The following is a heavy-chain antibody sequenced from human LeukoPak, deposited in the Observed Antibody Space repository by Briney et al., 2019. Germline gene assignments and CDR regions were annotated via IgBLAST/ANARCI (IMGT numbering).Heavy chain of an antibody. V-gene: IGHV3-23*01. J-gene: IGHJ3*02. D-gene: IGHD6-6*01. CDR1: GFTFSIYA. CDR2: ISDSGDST. CDR3: ASRRYSTSALDAFNI. Sequence: GGSLRLSCAASGFTFSIYAMTWVRQAPGKELEWVSTISDSGDSTYFADSVKGRFTISRDNSKNTLYLQMNGLRAEDTALYYCASRRYSTSALDAFNIWGHGTMVTASS.